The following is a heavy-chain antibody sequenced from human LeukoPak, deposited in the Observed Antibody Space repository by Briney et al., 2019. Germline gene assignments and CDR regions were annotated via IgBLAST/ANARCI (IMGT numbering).Heavy chain of an antibody. V-gene: IGHV1-69*05. D-gene: IGHD3-10*01. CDR3: ARVVRGVIIESSWFDP. CDR1: GGTFSSYA. CDR2: IIPIFGTA. Sequence: ASVKASCKASGGTFSSYAISWVRQAPGQGLEWMGGIIPIFGTANYAQEFQGRVTITTDESTSTAYMELSSLRSEDTAVYYCARVVRGVIIESSWFDPWGQGTLVTVSS. J-gene: IGHJ5*02.